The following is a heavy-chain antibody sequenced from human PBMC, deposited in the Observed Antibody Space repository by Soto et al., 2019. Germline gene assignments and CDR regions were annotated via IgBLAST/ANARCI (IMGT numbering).Heavy chain of an antibody. J-gene: IGHJ5*02. CDR3: ARGGAYYYDSKGWFDP. D-gene: IGHD3-22*01. Sequence: QVQLVQSGAEVKKPGSSVKVSCKASGGTFSSYAISWVRQAPGQGREWMGGIIPIFGTANYAQKFQGRVTITADESTSTAYMELSSLRSEDTAVYYCARGGAYYYDSKGWFDPWGQGTLVTVSS. CDR2: IIPIFGTA. V-gene: IGHV1-69*01. CDR1: GGTFSSYA.